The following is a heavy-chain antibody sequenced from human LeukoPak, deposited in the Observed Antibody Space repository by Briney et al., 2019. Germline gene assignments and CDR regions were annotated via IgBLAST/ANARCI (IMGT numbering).Heavy chain of an antibody. CDR1: GFTFNNYW. CDR3: ATTRDAAMES. J-gene: IGHJ4*02. D-gene: IGHD5-18*01. Sequence: GGSLRLSCAASGFTFNNYWMIWVRQAPGMGLEWVANINPDGTTNLYAHPVKGQFTISRDNTKNSLYLQMNSLRSEDTAVYYGATTRDAAMESGAQGTLVTVSS. V-gene: IGHV3-7*01. CDR2: INPDGTTN.